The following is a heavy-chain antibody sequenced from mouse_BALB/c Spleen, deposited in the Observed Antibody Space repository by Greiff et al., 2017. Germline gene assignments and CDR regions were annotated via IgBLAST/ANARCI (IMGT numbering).Heavy chain of an antibody. CDR3: ARSGGYDVVAV. CDR2: ITDSGST. D-gene: IGHD2-14*01. Sequence: DVQLQESGPGLVRPSKSLSLTCTATGYSFTSDYAGKWNRQSPGSKLECMGNITDSGSTSYNPSLKSRISITRDTSKNQFFLQLNSVTTDDTAIYYCARSGGYDVVAVWGEGTLVTVSA. V-gene: IGHV3-2*02. CDR1: GYSFTSDYA. J-gene: IGHJ3*01.